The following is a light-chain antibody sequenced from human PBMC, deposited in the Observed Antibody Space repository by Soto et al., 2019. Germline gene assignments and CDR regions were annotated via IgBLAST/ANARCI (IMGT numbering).Light chain of an antibody. CDR3: QPKS. J-gene: IGKJ5*01. Sequence: EIGLTQSPGTLSLSPGERATLSCRASQSVSSSYLAWYQQKPGQAPRLLIYGASSRATGIPDRFSGSGSGTDFTLTISRLEPEDFAVYYCQPKSFGQGTRLEIK. V-gene: IGKV3-20*01. CDR2: GAS. CDR1: QSVSSSY.